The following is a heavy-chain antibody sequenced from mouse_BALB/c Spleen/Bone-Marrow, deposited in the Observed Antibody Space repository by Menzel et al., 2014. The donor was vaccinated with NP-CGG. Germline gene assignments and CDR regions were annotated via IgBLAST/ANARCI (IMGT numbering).Heavy chain of an antibody. Sequence: EVQRVESGPGLVKPSQSLSLTCTVTGYSITSDYAWNWIRQFPGNKLEWMGYISYSGSTSYNPSLKSRISITRDTSKNQFFLQLNSVTTEDTATYYCARQRELGRCYFDYWGQGTTLTVSS. D-gene: IGHD4-1*01. V-gene: IGHV3-2*02. CDR1: GYSITSDYA. CDR2: ISYSGST. CDR3: ARQRELGRCYFDY. J-gene: IGHJ2*01.